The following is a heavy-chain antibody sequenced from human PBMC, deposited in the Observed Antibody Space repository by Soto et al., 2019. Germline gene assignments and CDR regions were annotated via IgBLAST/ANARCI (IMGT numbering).Heavy chain of an antibody. J-gene: IGHJ4*02. V-gene: IGHV3-48*02. CDR2: ISSSSTI. Sequence: GGSLRLSCAASGFTFSSYSVNWVRQAPGKGLEWVSYISSSSTIYYADSVKGRFTISRDNAKNSLYLQMNSLRDEDTAVYYCARDSGYSWGQGTLVTVSS. CDR1: GFTFSSYS. D-gene: IGHD5-18*01. CDR3: ARDSGYS.